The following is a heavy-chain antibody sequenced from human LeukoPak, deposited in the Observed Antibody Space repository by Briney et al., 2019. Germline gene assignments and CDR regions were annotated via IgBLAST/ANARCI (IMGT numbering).Heavy chain of an antibody. CDR1: GFTFSSYG. Sequence: GGSLRLSCAASGFTFSSYGMHWVRQAPGKGLEWVAVIWYDGSNKYYADSVKGRFTISRDNSKNTLYVQMNSLRAEDTAVYYCARGPESGSYYHDFWGQGTLVTVSS. V-gene: IGHV3-33*01. CDR3: ARGPESGSYYHDF. D-gene: IGHD1-26*01. CDR2: IWYDGSNK. J-gene: IGHJ4*02.